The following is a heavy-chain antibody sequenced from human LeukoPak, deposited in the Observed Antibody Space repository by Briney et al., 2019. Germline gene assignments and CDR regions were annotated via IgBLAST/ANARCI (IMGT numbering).Heavy chain of an antibody. CDR1: GYTFTSYD. CDR3: ARLDDSSGYCYFDY. V-gene: IGHV1-8*01. J-gene: IGHJ4*02. D-gene: IGHD3-22*01. CDR2: MNPNSGHT. Sequence: GGSVKVSCKASGYTFTSYDINWVRQATGQGLEWMGWMNPNSGHTGYAQKFQGRVTMTRNTSISTAYMELSSLRSEDTAVYYCARLDDSSGYCYFDYWGQGTLVTVSS.